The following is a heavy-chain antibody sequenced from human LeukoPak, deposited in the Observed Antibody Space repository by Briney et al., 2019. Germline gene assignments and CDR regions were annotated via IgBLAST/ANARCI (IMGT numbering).Heavy chain of an antibody. CDR1: GGSISSSSDF. Sequence: PSETLSLTCTVSGGSISSSSDFWGWIRQPPGKGLEWIGTIYYSGSTYYNPSLKSRVTISVDTSKNQFSLKLSSVTAADTAVYYRAARQRITIGYWGQGTLVTVSS. D-gene: IGHD3-3*02. V-gene: IGHV4-39*01. CDR2: IYYSGST. CDR3: AARQRITIGY. J-gene: IGHJ4*02.